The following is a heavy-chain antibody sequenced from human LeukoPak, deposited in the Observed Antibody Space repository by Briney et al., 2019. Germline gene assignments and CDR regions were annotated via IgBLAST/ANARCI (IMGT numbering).Heavy chain of an antibody. CDR2: ISSSSSYI. CDR1: GFTFSSYS. J-gene: IGHJ4*02. CDR3: ARDLPRDLDWPYYFDY. Sequence: PGGSLRLSCAASGFTFSSYSMNWVRQAPGKGLEWVSSISSSSSYIYYADSVKGRFTISRDNAKNSLYLQMNSLRAEDTAVYYCARDLPRDLDWPYYFDYWGQGTLVTVSS. D-gene: IGHD3-9*01. V-gene: IGHV3-21*01.